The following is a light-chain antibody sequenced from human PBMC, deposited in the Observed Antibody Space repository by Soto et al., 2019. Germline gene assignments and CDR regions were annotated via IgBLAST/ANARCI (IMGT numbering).Light chain of an antibody. Sequence: EFVLTQSPGTLSLSPGERATLSCRASQSVSSSFLAWYQQKPGQAPRILIYGASTRATVIPDRFSGSGSGTDFTLTISRLEPEDFAVYYCQQYGSSPPLTFGGGTKVEIK. V-gene: IGKV3-20*01. CDR3: QQYGSSPPLT. J-gene: IGKJ4*01. CDR2: GAS. CDR1: QSVSSSF.